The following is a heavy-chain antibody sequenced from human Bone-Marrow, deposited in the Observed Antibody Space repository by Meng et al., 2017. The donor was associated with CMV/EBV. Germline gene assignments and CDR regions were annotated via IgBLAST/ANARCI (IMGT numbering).Heavy chain of an antibody. Sequence: LSLTCAASGLTVSSNYMSWVRQAPGTGLEWVSVIYNTGSTYYANSVKGRFTISRDNSKNTLYLQMNSLRAEDTAVYYCARESSGYDSGGFDCWGQGTLVTVSS. J-gene: IGHJ4*02. CDR1: GLTVSSNY. CDR2: IYNTGST. CDR3: ARESSGYDSGGFDC. D-gene: IGHD5-12*01. V-gene: IGHV3-53*01.